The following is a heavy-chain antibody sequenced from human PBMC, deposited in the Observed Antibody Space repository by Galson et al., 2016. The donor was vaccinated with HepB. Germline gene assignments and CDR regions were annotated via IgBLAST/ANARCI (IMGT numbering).Heavy chain of an antibody. Sequence: SETLSLTCSVSGGYITGYYWSWIRQPPGRGLEWIGYIYFTGSTNYNPSLKSRVTISVDTSKNQFSLKLSSVTAADTAVYYCGRSSYGFSTDYWGQGTLVTVSS. CDR2: IYFTGST. CDR3: GRSSYGFSTDY. V-gene: IGHV4-59*01. CDR1: GGYITGYY. D-gene: IGHD5-18*01. J-gene: IGHJ4*02.